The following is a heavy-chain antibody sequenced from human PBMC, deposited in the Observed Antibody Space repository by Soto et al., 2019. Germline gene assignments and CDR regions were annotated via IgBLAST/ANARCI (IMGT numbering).Heavy chain of an antibody. Sequence: QVQLVESGGGVVQPGRSLRLSCAASGFTFSSYGMHWVRQAPGKGLEWVAVISYDGSNKYYADSMKGRFTISRDNSKNTLYLQMNSLRAEDTAVYYCAKVKGKWELLPSYYFDYWGQGTLVTVSS. D-gene: IGHD1-26*01. CDR3: AKVKGKWELLPSYYFDY. J-gene: IGHJ4*02. CDR2: ISYDGSNK. CDR1: GFTFSSYG. V-gene: IGHV3-30*18.